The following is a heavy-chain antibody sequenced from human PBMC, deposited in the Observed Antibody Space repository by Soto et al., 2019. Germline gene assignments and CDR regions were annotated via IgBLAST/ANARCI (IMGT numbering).Heavy chain of an antibody. D-gene: IGHD4-4*01. Sequence: QVQLVESGGGLVKPGGSLRLSCAASGFTFSDYYMSWIRQAPGKGLEWVSYISSSSSYTNYADSVKGRFTISRDNAKNSLYLQMNSLRAEDTAVYYCARSLLMTTVTTMAFDIWGQGTMVTVSS. CDR3: ARSLLMTTVTTMAFDI. CDR1: GFTFSDYY. J-gene: IGHJ3*02. CDR2: ISSSSSYT. V-gene: IGHV3-11*06.